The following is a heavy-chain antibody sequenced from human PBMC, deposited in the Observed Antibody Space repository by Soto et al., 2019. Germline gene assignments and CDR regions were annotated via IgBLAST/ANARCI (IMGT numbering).Heavy chain of an antibody. CDR1: GGSISSSNW. V-gene: IGHV4-4*02. CDR2: IYHSGST. D-gene: IGHD6-13*01. Sequence: SETLSLTCAVSGGSISSSNWWSWVRQPPGKGLEWIGEIYHSGSTNYNPSLKSRVTISVDKSKNQFSLKLSSVTAADTAVYYCARDRRSSSWYTYYFDYWGQGTLVTVS. CDR3: ARDRRSSSWYTYYFDY. J-gene: IGHJ4*02.